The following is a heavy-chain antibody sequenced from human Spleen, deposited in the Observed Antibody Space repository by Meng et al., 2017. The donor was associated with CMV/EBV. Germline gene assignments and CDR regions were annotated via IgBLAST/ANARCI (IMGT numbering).Heavy chain of an antibody. CDR3: ARGSDWFDP. Sequence: ASVKVSCKASGYSFNRYGIAWVRQAPGQGLEWMGWISGYSGDTNYAQKFQGRVTMTTDTSTSSAYLDLRSLTSDDTAIYYCARGSDWFDPWGQGTLVTVSS. CDR1: GYSFNRYG. V-gene: IGHV1-18*01. CDR2: ISGYSGDT. J-gene: IGHJ5*02.